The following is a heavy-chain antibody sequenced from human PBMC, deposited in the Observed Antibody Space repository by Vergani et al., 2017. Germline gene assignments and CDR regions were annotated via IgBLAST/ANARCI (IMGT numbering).Heavy chain of an antibody. D-gene: IGHD2-15*01. CDR3: TRSECSGTTCYGHYFDM. CDR2: IKSDGRT. Sequence: EVELLESGGGLAQPGGSLRVSCSASGFRVTTYYMSWVRQAPGKGLEWVSVIKSDGRTSYAESVSGRFTISRDTSRTAVYLQMNILRVEDTGVYYCTRSECSGTTCYGHYFDMWGHGILVTVSS. J-gene: IGHJ4*01. V-gene: IGHV3-66*02. CDR1: GFRVTTYY.